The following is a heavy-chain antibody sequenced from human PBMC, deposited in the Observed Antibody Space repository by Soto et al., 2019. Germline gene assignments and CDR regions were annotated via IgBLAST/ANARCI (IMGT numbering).Heavy chain of an antibody. V-gene: IGHV3-21*01. CDR2: ISSSSGYI. CDR1: GFTFSSYS. D-gene: IGHD6-6*01. Sequence: PGGSLRLSCAASGFTFSSYSMNWVRQAPGKGLEWVSSISSSSGYIYYADSVKGRFTISRDNAKNSLYLQMNSLRAEDTAVYYCARGTNIAAPNWFDPWGQGTLVTVS. CDR3: ARGTNIAAPNWFDP. J-gene: IGHJ5*02.